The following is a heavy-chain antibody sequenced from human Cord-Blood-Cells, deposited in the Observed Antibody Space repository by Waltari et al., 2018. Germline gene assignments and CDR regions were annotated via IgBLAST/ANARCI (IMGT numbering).Heavy chain of an antibody. CDR1: GGTFRSDA. CDR2: SIPIFGTA. CDR3: ARDPD. V-gene: IGHV1-69*06. J-gene: IGHJ4*02. Sequence: QVQRVQCGGEGKKTGSSVKVSCKASGGTFRSDAISWVRKGPGQGREWRGGSIPIFGTANYAQTFQGRVTITADKSTSTAYMALSSLRSEDTAVYYCARDPDWGQGTLVTVSS.